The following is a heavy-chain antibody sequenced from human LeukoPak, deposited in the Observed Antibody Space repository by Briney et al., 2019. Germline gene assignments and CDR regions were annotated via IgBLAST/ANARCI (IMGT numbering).Heavy chain of an antibody. Sequence: SGTLSLTCAVSGGSISSNNWWSWIRQPPGKGLEWIGEINHSGSTNYNPSLKSRVTISVDTSKNQFSLKLSSVTAADTAVYYCARGKGYCSSTSCSNNWFDPWGQGTLVTVSS. CDR1: GGSISSNNW. CDR2: INHSGST. CDR3: ARGKGYCSSTSCSNNWFDP. V-gene: IGHV4-4*02. D-gene: IGHD2-2*01. J-gene: IGHJ5*02.